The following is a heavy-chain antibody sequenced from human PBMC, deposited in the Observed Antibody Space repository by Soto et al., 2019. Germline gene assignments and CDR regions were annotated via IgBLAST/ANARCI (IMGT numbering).Heavy chain of an antibody. CDR2: ISGSGGST. Sequence: PGGSLRLSCAASGFTFSSYAMSWVRQAPGKGLEWVSAISGSGGSTYYADSVKGRFTISRDNSKNTLYLQMNSLRAEDTAVYYCAKNGFGDWYYYGMDFWGQGTTVTVSS. J-gene: IGHJ6*02. CDR1: GFTFSSYA. D-gene: IGHD3-10*01. V-gene: IGHV3-23*01. CDR3: AKNGFGDWYYYGMDF.